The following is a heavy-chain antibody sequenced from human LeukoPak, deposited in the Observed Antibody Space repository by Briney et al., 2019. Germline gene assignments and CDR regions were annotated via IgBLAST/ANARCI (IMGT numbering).Heavy chain of an antibody. CDR2: ISYDGSNK. Sequence: GRSLRLACAASGLTFSSYSMHWVRQAPGKGLEWVAVISYDGSNKYYADVVKGQFTITRDNSKNTMYVQMNSLRAEDTAVYECARANYGSGSGGVSWGQGTLVTVSS. V-gene: IGHV3-30-3*01. CDR1: GLTFSSYS. J-gene: IGHJ5*02. D-gene: IGHD3-10*01. CDR3: ARANYGSGSGGVS.